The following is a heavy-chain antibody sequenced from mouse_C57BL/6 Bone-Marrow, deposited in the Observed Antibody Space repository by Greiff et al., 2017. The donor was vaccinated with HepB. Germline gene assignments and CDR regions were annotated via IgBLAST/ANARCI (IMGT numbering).Heavy chain of an antibody. CDR3: ARHPYSNYWFAY. D-gene: IGHD2-5*01. CDR2: ISGGGGNT. Sequence: EVQLVESGGGLVKPGGSLKLSCAASGSTFSSYTMSWVRQTPEKRLEWVATISGGGGNTYYPDSVKGRFTISRDNAKNTLYLQMSSLRSEDTALYYCARHPYSNYWFAYWGQGTLVTVSA. CDR1: GSTFSSYT. V-gene: IGHV5-9*01. J-gene: IGHJ3*01.